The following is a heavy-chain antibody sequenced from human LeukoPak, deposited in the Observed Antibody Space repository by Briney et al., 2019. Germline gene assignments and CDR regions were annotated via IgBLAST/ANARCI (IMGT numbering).Heavy chain of an antibody. Sequence: PGGSLRLSCAASGFTFSSYAMSWVRQAPGKGLEWVSAFSGSGGSTYYAGSVKGRFTISRDNSKNTLYLQMNSLRAEDTAVYYCAKTMVRGASTAYYFDYWGQGTLVTVSS. D-gene: IGHD3-10*01. CDR2: FSGSGGST. J-gene: IGHJ4*02. V-gene: IGHV3-23*01. CDR1: GFTFSSYA. CDR3: AKTMVRGASTAYYFDY.